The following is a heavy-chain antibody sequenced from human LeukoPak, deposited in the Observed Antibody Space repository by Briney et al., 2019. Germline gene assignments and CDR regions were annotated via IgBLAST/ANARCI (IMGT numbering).Heavy chain of an antibody. CDR3: ARSVDSLLNFDY. Sequence: SETLSLTCTVSGGSISSGGYYWSWIRQHPGKGLEWIGYIYYSGSTYYNPSLKSRVTISVDTSKNQFSLKLSSVTAADTAVYYRARSVDSLLNFDYWGQGTLVTVSS. CDR1: GGSISSGGYY. J-gene: IGHJ4*02. V-gene: IGHV4-31*03. CDR2: IYYSGST. D-gene: IGHD3-22*01.